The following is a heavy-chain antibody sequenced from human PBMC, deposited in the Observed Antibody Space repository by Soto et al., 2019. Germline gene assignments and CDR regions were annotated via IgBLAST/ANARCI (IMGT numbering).Heavy chain of an antibody. CDR2: NT. CDR1: GYTFANYG. J-gene: IGHJ4*02. Sequence: QVQLVQSGAAVKEPGASVKISCKTSGYTFANYGVTWVRQAPGQGLEWVGCNTDYAQKFQGTVTMTRDTSTSTAYLELRSLKSDDTAVYYCARVGPHIYGGSWNYYFDYWGQGTLVTVSS. D-gene: IGHD1-7*01. CDR3: ARVGPHIYGGSWNYYFDY. V-gene: IGHV1-18*01.